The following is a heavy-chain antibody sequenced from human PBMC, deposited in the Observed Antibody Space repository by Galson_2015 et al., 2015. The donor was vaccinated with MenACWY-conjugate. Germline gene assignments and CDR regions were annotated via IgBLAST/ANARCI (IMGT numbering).Heavy chain of an antibody. CDR3: AREGIRVDDDAFDI. J-gene: IGHJ3*02. CDR1: GYTFNRYA. D-gene: IGHD3-3*01. V-gene: IGHV7-4-1*02. Sequence: SVKVSCKASGYTFNRYAMNWVRQAPGQGLEWMGWINTNTGDPTYGQGFAGRFVLPLDTSVSTAYLQISSLKAEDTAVYYCAREGIRVDDDAFDIWGQGTMVTVSS. CDR2: INTNTGDP.